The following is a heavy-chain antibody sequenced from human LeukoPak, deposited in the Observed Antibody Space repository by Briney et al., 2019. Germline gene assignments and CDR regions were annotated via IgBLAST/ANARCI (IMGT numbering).Heavy chain of an antibody. CDR2: IGHDGTKI. Sequence: GGSRRLSCAASGFTFSTYGVHWVRQAPGKGLEWVAFIGHDGTKIYYADSVQGRFTISRDNSKNTLYLEMNSLSGEDTALYYCAKDHVTWGNRYFDHWGQGTLGTVSS. D-gene: IGHD3-16*01. CDR3: AKDHVTWGNRYFDH. J-gene: IGHJ4*02. CDR1: GFTFSTYG. V-gene: IGHV3-30*02.